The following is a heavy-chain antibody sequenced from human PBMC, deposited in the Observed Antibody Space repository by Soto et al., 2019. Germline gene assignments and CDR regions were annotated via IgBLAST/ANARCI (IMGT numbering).Heavy chain of an antibody. CDR2: ISGSGGST. V-gene: IGHV3-23*01. J-gene: IGHJ6*02. Sequence: GGSLRLSCAASGGPFRSYAMSWVRQAPGEGLEWVSAISGSGGSTYYADSVKGRFTISRDNSKNTLYLQMNSLRAEDTAVYYCAKGDYDILTGYTYYGMDVWGQGTTVTVSS. CDR3: AKGDYDILTGYTYYGMDV. CDR1: GGPFRSYA. D-gene: IGHD3-9*01.